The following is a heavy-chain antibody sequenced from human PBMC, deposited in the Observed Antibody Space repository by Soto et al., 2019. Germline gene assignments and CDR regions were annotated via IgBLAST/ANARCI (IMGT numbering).Heavy chain of an antibody. CDR3: ARPRTGDPRAPFDY. J-gene: IGHJ4*02. CDR1: GASISSSSYY. CDR2: SYYSGST. D-gene: IGHD7-27*01. V-gene: IGHV4-39*02. Sequence: QLQLQESGPGLVKPSETLSLTCTVSGASISSSSYYWGWIRQPPGKGLEWIGSSYYSGSTYYNPSLRSRVTISVDPSKNHFSLKLSSVTAADTAVYYCARPRTGDPRAPFDYWGQGILVTVSS.